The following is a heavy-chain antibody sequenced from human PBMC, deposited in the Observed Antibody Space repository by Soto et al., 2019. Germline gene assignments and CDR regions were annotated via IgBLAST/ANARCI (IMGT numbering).Heavy chain of an antibody. D-gene: IGHD4-4*01. CDR2: ISTSGTTI. CDR1: GFTFSNYN. CDR3: ARYDYSNYGASDV. Sequence: GGSLRLSCAASGFTFSNYNMNWVRQAPGKGLEWVSYISTSGTTIYYTDSVKGRFTISRDNAKNSLFLLMNSLRDEDTAVYYCARYDYSNYGASDVWGQGTTVTVSS. J-gene: IGHJ6*02. V-gene: IGHV3-48*02.